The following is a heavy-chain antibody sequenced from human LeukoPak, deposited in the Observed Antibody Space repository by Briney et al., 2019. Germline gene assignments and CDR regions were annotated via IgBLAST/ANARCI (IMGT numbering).Heavy chain of an antibody. V-gene: IGHV5-51*01. J-gene: IGHJ3*02. Sequence: GESLKISCKGSGYSFTTYWIGWVRQMPGKSLEWMGIIYPCDSHIRYSPSFQGRVTISADNSISTAYLQWSSLKASDTAIYYCARAPPGDYYGSGSYAFDIWGQGTTVTVSS. CDR2: IYPCDSHI. CDR1: GYSFTTYW. D-gene: IGHD3-10*01. CDR3: ARAPPGDYYGSGSYAFDI.